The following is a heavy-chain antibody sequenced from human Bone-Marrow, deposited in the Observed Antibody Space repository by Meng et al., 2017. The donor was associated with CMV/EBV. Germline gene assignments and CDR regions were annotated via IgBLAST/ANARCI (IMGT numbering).Heavy chain of an antibody. D-gene: IGHD1-26*01. Sequence: SETLSLTCAVYGGSFSGYYWSWIRQPPGKGLEWIGEINHSGSTNYNPSLKSRVTISVDTSKNQFSLKLSSVTAADTAVYYCARDGPRGFDYWGQGTLVTVSS. V-gene: IGHV4-34*01. CDR1: GGSFSGYY. J-gene: IGHJ4*02. CDR2: INHSGST. CDR3: ARDGPRGFDY.